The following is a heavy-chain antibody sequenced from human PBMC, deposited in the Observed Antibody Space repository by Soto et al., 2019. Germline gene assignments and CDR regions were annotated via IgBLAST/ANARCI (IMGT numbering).Heavy chain of an antibody. CDR3: AGGGRRWLQRPSNWFDP. CDR1: GGTFSSYT. Sequence: QVQLVQSGAEVKKPGSSVKVSCKASGGTFSSYTISWVRQAPGQGLEWMGRIIPILGIANYAQKFQGRVTINADKSTSTAYIELSSLRSEDTAVYYGAGGGRRWLQRPSNWFDPWGQGTLVTVSS. CDR2: IIPILGIA. D-gene: IGHD3-16*01. J-gene: IGHJ5*02. V-gene: IGHV1-69*02.